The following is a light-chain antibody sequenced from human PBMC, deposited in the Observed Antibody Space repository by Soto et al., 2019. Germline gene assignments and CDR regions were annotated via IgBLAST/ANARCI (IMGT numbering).Light chain of an antibody. V-gene: IGKV3-20*01. CDR1: QSVSRSF. CDR2: SAS. Sequence: EIVLTQSPGTLSLSPGQRATLSCRASQSVSRSFLAWYQQKPGQAPRLLIYSASSRTTGTPDRFSGSGTGTDFTLTISGLEAEDFAVYYCQQYGSSPGTFGQGTKVEIK. J-gene: IGKJ1*01. CDR3: QQYGSSPGT.